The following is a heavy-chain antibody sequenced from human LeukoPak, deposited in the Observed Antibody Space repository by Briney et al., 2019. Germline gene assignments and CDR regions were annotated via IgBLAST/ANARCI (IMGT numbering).Heavy chain of an antibody. CDR3: AKADSGTYYGLGDYFDY. D-gene: IGHD1-26*01. CDR2: IYSDGST. V-gene: IGHV3-53*04. CDR1: GFTVSSDS. Sequence: GGSLRLSCTVSGFTVSSDSMSWVRQAPGKGLEWVSEIYSDGSTYYAASVKGRFSISRHNSKNTLYLQMNSLRAEDTAVYYCAKADSGTYYGLGDYFDYWGQGTLVTVSS. J-gene: IGHJ4*02.